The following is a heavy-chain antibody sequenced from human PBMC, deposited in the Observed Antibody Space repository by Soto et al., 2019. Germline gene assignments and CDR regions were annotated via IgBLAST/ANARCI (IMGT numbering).Heavy chain of an antibody. V-gene: IGHV4-34*01. CDR3: ARGRGVRGVDSEPDYYYYYMDV. CDR2: INHSGST. Sequence: PSETLSLTSTFYGLSFSGYYWSWIRQPPGKGLEWIGEINHSGSTNYNPSLKSRVTISVDTSKNQFSLKLSSVTAADTAVYYCARGRGVRGVDSEPDYYYYYMDVWGKGTTVTVSS. D-gene: IGHD3-10*01. CDR1: GLSFSGYY. J-gene: IGHJ6*03.